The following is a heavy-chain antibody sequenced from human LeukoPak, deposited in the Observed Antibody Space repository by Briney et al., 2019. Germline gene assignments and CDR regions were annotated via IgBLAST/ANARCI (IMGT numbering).Heavy chain of an antibody. CDR1: GFTFSSYS. D-gene: IGHD3-22*01. CDR2: ISSSSSYI. Sequence: GGSLRLSRAASGFTFSSYSMNWVRQAPGKGLEWVSSISSSSSYIYYADSVKGRFTISRDNAKNSLYLQMNSLRAEDTAVYYCARDRPPYLYYYDSSGYQDFDYWGQGTLVTVSS. V-gene: IGHV3-21*01. J-gene: IGHJ4*02. CDR3: ARDRPPYLYYYDSSGYQDFDY.